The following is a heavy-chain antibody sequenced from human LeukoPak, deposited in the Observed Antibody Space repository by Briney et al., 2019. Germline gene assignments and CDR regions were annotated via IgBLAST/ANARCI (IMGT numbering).Heavy chain of an antibody. CDR3: ASLAVAGTTFDY. CDR1: GYTLTGYY. V-gene: IGHV1-2*02. CDR2: INPNSGGT. D-gene: IGHD6-19*01. Sequence: ASVKVSCKASGYTLTGYYMHWVRQAPGQGPEWMGWINPNSGGTNYAQKFQGRVTMTRDTSISTAYMELSRLRSDDTAVYYCASLAVAGTTFDYWGQGTLVTVSS. J-gene: IGHJ4*02.